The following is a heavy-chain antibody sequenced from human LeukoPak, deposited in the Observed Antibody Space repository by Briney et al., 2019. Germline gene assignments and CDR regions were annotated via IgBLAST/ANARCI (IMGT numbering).Heavy chain of an antibody. J-gene: IGHJ5*02. CDR1: GVSITTYY. CDR3: ARRGYGDL. Sequence: PSETLSLTSTVSGVSITTYYWSWIRQSPGKGLEWIGYIFYSGTSNYNPSLRSRVTMSVDTSKNQFSLKVSSVTAADTAVYYCARRGYGDLWGQGTLVTVSS. CDR2: IFYSGTS. D-gene: IGHD4-17*01. V-gene: IGHV4-59*08.